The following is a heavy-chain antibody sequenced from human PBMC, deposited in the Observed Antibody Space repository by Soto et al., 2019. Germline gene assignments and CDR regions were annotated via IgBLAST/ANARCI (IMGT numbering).Heavy chain of an antibody. CDR2: ISGNGGST. V-gene: IGHV3-23*01. Sequence: GGSLRLSXAASGFTFSSYAMNWVRQAPGKGLEWVSHISGNGGSTYYADSVKGRFTISRDNSKNTLYLQMNSLRAEDTAVYYCAKEKIVAAKYYGMDVWGQGTTVTVSS. D-gene: IGHD2-15*01. J-gene: IGHJ6*02. CDR1: GFTFSSYA. CDR3: AKEKIVAAKYYGMDV.